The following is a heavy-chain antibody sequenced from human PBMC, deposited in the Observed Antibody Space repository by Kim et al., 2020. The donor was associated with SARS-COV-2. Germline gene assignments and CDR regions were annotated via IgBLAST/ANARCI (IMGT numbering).Heavy chain of an antibody. CDR2: XXSDGSST. CDR3: XXATXXXGFXX. CDR1: GFTFSSYW. J-gene: IGHJ1*01. V-gene: IGHV3-74*01. Sequence: GGSLRLSCAASGFTFSSYWMHWVRQAPGKGLXXVSXXXSDGSSTSYADSVKGRXXXSRXXXKNXXXLXXNSLXXXDTXXXYXXXATXXXGFXXXG.